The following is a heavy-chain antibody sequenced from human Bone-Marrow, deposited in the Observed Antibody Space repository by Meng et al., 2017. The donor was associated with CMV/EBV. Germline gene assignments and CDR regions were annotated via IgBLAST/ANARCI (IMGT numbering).Heavy chain of an antibody. V-gene: IGHV1-69*13. CDR3: ARDISKIRGVHAFDI. CDR1: GDTFSPYT. Sequence: SVKVSCKASGDTFSPYTFTWVRQAPGQGLEWLGDIIPIFGTTNYAQIFQGRVTTTADESSTTVYLQLSSLRSEDTAIYYCARDISKIRGVHAFDIWGQGTMVTV. D-gene: IGHD3-10*01. J-gene: IGHJ3*02. CDR2: IIPIFGTT.